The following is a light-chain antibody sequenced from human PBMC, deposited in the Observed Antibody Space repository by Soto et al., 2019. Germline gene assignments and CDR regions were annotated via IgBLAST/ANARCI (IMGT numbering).Light chain of an antibody. CDR2: DVT. CDR3: SSYAGSSIPVA. CDR1: SSDVGGYNF. Sequence: QSALTQPPSASGSPGQSVTISCTGASSDVGGYNFVSWYQHHPGKAPRLMIYDVTQRPSGVPDRFPGSKSGNTASLTVSGLQVDDEAYYYCSSYAGSSIPVAFGGGTKLTVL. J-gene: IGLJ2*01. V-gene: IGLV2-8*01.